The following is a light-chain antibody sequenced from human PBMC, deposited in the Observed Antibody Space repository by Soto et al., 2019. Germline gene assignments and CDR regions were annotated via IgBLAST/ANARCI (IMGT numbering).Light chain of an antibody. V-gene: IGKV3-20*01. Sequence: EIVLTQSPGTLSLSPGERATLSCRASQSVSSSYLAWYQQKPGQAPRLLIYDASSRATGIPDRFSGSGSGTDFPLTISRLEPEDVAVYYCPQYGSSQFNFGEGTKLELK. CDR1: QSVSSSY. J-gene: IGKJ2*01. CDR3: PQYGSSQFN. CDR2: DAS.